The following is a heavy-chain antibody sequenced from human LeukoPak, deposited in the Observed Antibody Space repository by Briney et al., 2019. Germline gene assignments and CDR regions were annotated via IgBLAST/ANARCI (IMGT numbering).Heavy chain of an antibody. CDR3: TTDRTDSYDSGNFWGYFRH. D-gene: IGHD3-10*01. V-gene: IGHV3-15*01. CDR2: IKSKAEGGTT. Sequence: KPGGSLRLSCAASGFTFSSYEMNWVRQAPGKGLEWVGRIKSKAEGGTTDYAAPVKGRFTISRDDSKNTLDLQMNSLKTEDTAVYYCTTDRTDSYDSGNFWGYFRHWGQGTLVTVSS. J-gene: IGHJ1*01. CDR1: GFTFSSYE.